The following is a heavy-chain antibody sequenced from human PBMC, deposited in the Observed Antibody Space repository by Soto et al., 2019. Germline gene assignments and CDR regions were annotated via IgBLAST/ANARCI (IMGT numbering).Heavy chain of an antibody. CDR1: GGSVSRDNW. CDR2: IHHSGST. V-gene: IGHV4-4*02. CDR3: AENGSYDLVN. Sequence: LSLTCGVSGGSVSRDNWWSWVRQPPGKGLEWIGEIHHSGSTNYSPSLKSRVTMSVDKSRNQFSLKLTSVTAADTAVYYCAENGSYDLVNWGQGTRVTVSS. J-gene: IGHJ4*02. D-gene: IGHD3-16*01.